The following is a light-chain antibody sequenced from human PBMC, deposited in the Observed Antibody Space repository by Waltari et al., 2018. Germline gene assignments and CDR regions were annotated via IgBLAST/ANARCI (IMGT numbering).Light chain of an antibody. CDR2: DAS. CDR1: KSVGRT. V-gene: IGKV3-20*01. J-gene: IGKJ1*01. CDR3: QKYGTLPAT. Sequence: EIVLTQSPGSLSLSPGERATLSCRASKSVGRTLAWYQQKPGQAPRLLIYDASSRATGIPDRFSGSGSETDFSLTISRLEPEDFAVYYCQKYGTLPATFGQGTKVEIK.